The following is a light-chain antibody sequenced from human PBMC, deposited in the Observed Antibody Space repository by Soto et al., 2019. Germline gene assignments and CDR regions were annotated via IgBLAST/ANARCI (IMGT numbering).Light chain of an antibody. V-gene: IGKV3-11*01. J-gene: IGKJ5*01. CDR3: QQRSNWPPIT. Sequence: EIVLIQSPATLSLSPGERATLSCRASQSVSSNLAWYQQNPGQAPRLLIFDASNRATGIPARFSGSGSGTDFTLTISSLEPEDLAVYYCQQRSNWPPITVGQGTRLEIK. CDR2: DAS. CDR1: QSVSSN.